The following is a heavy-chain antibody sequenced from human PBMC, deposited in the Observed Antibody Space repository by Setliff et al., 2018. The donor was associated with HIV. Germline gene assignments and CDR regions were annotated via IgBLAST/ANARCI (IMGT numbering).Heavy chain of an antibody. CDR3: ARGGAATVLGIPSYYSFYGLDK. V-gene: IGHV4-34*01. Sequence: PSETLSLTCGVDAWSLSGYFWIWVRQSSGRGLEWIGEINYVGTANYNPSLKSRVTMSIDTSKGQISLKLSSVTAADTAIYFCARGGAATVLGIPSYYSFYGLDKWGQGTTVTVSS. CDR2: INYVGTA. J-gene: IGHJ6*02. CDR1: AWSLSGYF. D-gene: IGHD3-10*01.